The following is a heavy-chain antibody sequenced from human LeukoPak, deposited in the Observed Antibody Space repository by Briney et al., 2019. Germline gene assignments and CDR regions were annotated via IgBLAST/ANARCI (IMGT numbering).Heavy chain of an antibody. Sequence: ASVKVSCKASGYTFIGYYMHWVRQAPGQGLEWMGWINTKSGGTHYAQKFRGRVTMTRDTSISTAYMELSRLRYDDTAVYYCARDEGWNYVNYFDFWGQGTLVTVSS. J-gene: IGHJ4*02. CDR1: GYTFIGYY. V-gene: IGHV1-2*02. CDR2: INTKSGGT. CDR3: ARDEGWNYVNYFDF. D-gene: IGHD1-7*01.